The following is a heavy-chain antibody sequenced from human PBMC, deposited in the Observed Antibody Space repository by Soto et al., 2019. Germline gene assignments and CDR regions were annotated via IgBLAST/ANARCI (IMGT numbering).Heavy chain of an antibody. V-gene: IGHV3-21*01. Sequence: GSLRLSCAASGFTFSSYSMNWVRQAPGKGLEWVSSISSSSSYIYYADSVKGRFTISRDNAKNSLYLQMNSLRAEDTAVYYCARDLTGIAAAGTVLDYWGQGTLVTVSS. D-gene: IGHD6-13*01. CDR3: ARDLTGIAAAGTVLDY. CDR2: ISSSSSYI. CDR1: GFTFSSYS. J-gene: IGHJ4*02.